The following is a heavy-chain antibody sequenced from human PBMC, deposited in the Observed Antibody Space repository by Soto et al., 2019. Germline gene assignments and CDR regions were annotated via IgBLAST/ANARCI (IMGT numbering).Heavy chain of an antibody. V-gene: IGHV1-18*01. CDR3: ARGRYGDY. CDR2: ISAHNGNT. CDR1: GYAFTTYG. Sequence: HVHLVQSGAEVKKPGASVKVSCKGSGYAFTTYGITWVRQAPGQGLEWMGWISAHNGNTNYAQKLQGRVAVTRDTFTRSDYMELSSLRFEDSAVYFSARGRYGDYWGQGALVTVSS. J-gene: IGHJ4*02. D-gene: IGHD1-1*01.